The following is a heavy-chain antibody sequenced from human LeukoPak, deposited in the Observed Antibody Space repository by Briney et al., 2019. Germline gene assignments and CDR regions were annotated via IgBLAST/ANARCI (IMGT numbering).Heavy chain of an antibody. V-gene: IGHV3-21*01. Sequence: GWSLRLSCAASGFTFSSYSMNWIRQTPGKGLEWVSSISGSGEFIYYVDSVRGRFTISRDNGKNSLYLQMNSLRPEDTAVYYCARDDSHGYHFFDSWGQGTLVTVSS. CDR2: ISGSGEFI. CDR3: ARDDSHGYHFFDS. J-gene: IGHJ4*02. D-gene: IGHD3-22*01. CDR1: GFTFSSYS.